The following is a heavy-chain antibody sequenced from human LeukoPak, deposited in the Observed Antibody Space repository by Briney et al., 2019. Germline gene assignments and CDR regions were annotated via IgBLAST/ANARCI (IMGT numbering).Heavy chain of an antibody. D-gene: IGHD4-11*01. J-gene: IGHJ4*02. CDR1: GFTFISYA. CDR3: AKDLQNSHYVEVFDY. CDR2: ITTGGDTT. Sequence: PGGSLRLSCAASGFTFISYAMAWVRPAPGKGLEWVSAITTGGDTTYYADSVKGRFTISRDNSKNTLYLQMNSLRAEDAAIYYCAKDLQNSHYVEVFDYWGQGTLVTVSS. V-gene: IGHV3-23*01.